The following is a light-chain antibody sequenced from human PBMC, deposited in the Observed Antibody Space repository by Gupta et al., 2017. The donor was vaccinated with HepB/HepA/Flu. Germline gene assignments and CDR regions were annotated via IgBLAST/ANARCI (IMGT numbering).Light chain of an antibody. CDR3: QQHYNSHPET. J-gene: IGKJ4*02. CDR1: QSVSSS. CDR2: GAS. V-gene: IGKV3-15*01. Sequence: EIVMTQSPATLSVSPGERATLSCRASQSVSSSLAWYQQKPGQAPRLLLYGASTMDTGIPARFSGSGSGTEFTLTISSRQSEDFAVYYCQQHYNSHPETFGEGTKVEIK.